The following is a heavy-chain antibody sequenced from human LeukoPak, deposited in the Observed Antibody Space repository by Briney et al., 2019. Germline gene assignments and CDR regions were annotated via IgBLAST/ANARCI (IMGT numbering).Heavy chain of an antibody. CDR3: ARGYRINWNYYFDY. CDR2: ISAYSGNT. Sequence: ASVKVSCKASGYIFNTYGISWVRQAPGQGLGWMAWISAYSGNTNYAQKLQDRVTMTTDTSTSTAYMELRSLRTDDTAVYYCARGYRINWNYYFDYWGQGTLVTVSS. CDR1: GYIFNTYG. J-gene: IGHJ4*02. V-gene: IGHV1-18*01. D-gene: IGHD1-7*01.